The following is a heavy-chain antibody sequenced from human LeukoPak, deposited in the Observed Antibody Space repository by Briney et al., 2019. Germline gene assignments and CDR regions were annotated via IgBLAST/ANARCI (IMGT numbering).Heavy chain of an antibody. V-gene: IGHV4-30-2*01. CDR3: ARGRYTGNWFDP. D-gene: IGHD7-27*01. J-gene: IGHJ5*02. CDR2: IYHSGST. Sequence: SETLSLTCAVSGGSISSGGYSWSWIRQPPGKGLEWIGYIYHSGSTYYNPSLKSRVTISVDRSKNQFSLKLSSVTAADTAVYYYARGRYTGNWFDPWGQGTLVTVSS. CDR1: GGSISSGGYS.